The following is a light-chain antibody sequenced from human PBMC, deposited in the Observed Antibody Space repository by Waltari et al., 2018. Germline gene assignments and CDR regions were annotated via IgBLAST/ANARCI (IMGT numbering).Light chain of an antibody. CDR1: SGHSTNV. J-gene: IGLJ3*02. CDR2: VNSDGSH. V-gene: IGLV4-69*01. Sequence: QLVLTQSPSASASLGASVKLTCPLSSGHSTNVIAWLQKRPERGPRYLMKVNSDGSHNKGDEIPDRFSGTSSGAEHYLTISSRQSEDEADYYCQTGGHGTWVFGGGTKLTVL. CDR3: QTGGHGTWV.